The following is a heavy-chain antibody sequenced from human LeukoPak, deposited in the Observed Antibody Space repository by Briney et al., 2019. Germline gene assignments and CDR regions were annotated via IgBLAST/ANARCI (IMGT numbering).Heavy chain of an antibody. J-gene: IGHJ4*02. V-gene: IGHV3-74*01. Sequence: GGSLRLSCAASGFSFSRYWMHWVRHAPGKGLVWVSHISDDGSTTSYADSVRGRFTISRDNAESTLYLQLHSLRAEDTAVYYCARGTRGNPRAYWGQGTLVTVSS. D-gene: IGHD4-4*01. CDR2: ISDDGSTT. CDR3: ARGTRGNPRAY. CDR1: GFSFSRYW.